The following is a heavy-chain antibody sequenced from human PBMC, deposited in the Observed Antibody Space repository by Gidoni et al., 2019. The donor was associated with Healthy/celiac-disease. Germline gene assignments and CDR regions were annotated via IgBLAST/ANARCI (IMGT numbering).Heavy chain of an antibody. V-gene: IGHV4-59*10. CDR3: ARSTMGLLPMDY. CDR2: GNT. Sequence: GNTNYNPSLKSRVTMSIDTSKNQFSLKLSSVTAADTAVYYCARSTMGLLPMDYWGQGTLVTVSS. D-gene: IGHD2-21*01. J-gene: IGHJ4*02.